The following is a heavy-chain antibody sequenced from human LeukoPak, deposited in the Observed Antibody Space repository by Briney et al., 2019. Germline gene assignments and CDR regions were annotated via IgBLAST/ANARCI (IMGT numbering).Heavy chain of an antibody. Sequence: SVNVSCKASGGTFSSYAISWVRQAPGQGLEWMGGIIPIFGTANYAQKFQGRVTITRATSASTAYMELSSLRSEDTAVYYCARVGYSGYDSRPVFNYWGQGTLVTVSS. CDR2: IIPIFGTA. V-gene: IGHV1-69*05. J-gene: IGHJ4*02. CDR3: ARVGYSGYDSRPVFNY. D-gene: IGHD5-12*01. CDR1: GGTFSSYA.